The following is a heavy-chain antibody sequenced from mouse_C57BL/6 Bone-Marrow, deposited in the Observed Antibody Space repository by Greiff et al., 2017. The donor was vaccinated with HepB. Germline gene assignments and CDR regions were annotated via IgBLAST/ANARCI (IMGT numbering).Heavy chain of an antibody. Sequence: EVQLQESGAELVRPGASVKLSCTASGFNIKDDYMHWVKQRPEQGLEWIGWIDPENGDTEYASKFQGKATITADTSSNTAYLQLSSLTSEDTAVYYCTPLYSSMDYWGQGTSVTVSS. CDR1: GFNIKDDY. CDR3: TPLYSSMDY. CDR2: IDPENGDT. J-gene: IGHJ4*01. V-gene: IGHV14-4*01.